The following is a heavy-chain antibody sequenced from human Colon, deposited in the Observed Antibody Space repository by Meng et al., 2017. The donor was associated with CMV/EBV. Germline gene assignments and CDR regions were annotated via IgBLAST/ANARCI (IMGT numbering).Heavy chain of an antibody. CDR2: IKTKIEGETT. V-gene: IGHV3-15*01. D-gene: IGHD3-10*01. CDR1: GFTISDRH. J-gene: IGHJ4*02. CDR3: SADTPAVGKGELKY. Sequence: GESLKISCEVSGFTISDRHMSWIRQAPGKGLEWIGFIKTKIEGETTEYAAPVTGRFTISRDDSKNTVYLEINSLEMEDTAVYHCSADTPAVGKGELKYWGQGTLVTVSS.